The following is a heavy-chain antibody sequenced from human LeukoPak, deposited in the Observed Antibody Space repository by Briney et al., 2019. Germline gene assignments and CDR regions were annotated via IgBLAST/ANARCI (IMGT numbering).Heavy chain of an antibody. D-gene: IGHD4-11*01. CDR1: GGSITSDDYS. CDR3: ARTYIDYLPL. J-gene: IGHJ4*02. CDR2: IYYSGNT. V-gene: IGHV4-30-4*01. Sequence: PSETLSLTCTVSGGSITSDDYSWSWIRQPPGKGLEWIGCIYYSGNTYYNPSLKSRVTISVDTSKNQFSLKLSSVTAADTAVYYCARTYIDYLPLWGQGTLVTVSS.